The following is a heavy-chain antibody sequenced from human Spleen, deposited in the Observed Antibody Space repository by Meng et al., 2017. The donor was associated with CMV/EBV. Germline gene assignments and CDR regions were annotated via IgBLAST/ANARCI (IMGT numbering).Heavy chain of an antibody. CDR3: ARHPTHYFDSSGYYYYDYGMDV. J-gene: IGHJ6*02. V-gene: IGHV5-51*01. CDR1: GYTFSNYW. D-gene: IGHD3-22*01. CDR2: VYPGDSDT. Sequence: GESLKISCKASGYTFSNYWIAWVRQMPGKGLEWMGFVYPGDSDTRYSPSVQGQVTISAAKSISTAYLHWNSLKASDTAMYYCARHPTHYFDSSGYYYYDYGMDVWGQGTTVTVSS.